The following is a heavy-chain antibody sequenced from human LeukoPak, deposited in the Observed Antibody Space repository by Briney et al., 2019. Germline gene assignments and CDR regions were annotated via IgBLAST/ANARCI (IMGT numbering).Heavy chain of an antibody. CDR1: GLRFSDQY. CDR2: ISGSGANR. Sequence: GGSLRLSCAASGLRFSDQYMIWIRQTPGKGLEWVSFISGSGANRFYADSMKGRFTISKDNTKNSLYLQMNSLRAEDTAIYYCATLHFYAMGVWGQGTTVTVSS. CDR3: ATLHFYAMGV. J-gene: IGHJ6*02. V-gene: IGHV3-11*01.